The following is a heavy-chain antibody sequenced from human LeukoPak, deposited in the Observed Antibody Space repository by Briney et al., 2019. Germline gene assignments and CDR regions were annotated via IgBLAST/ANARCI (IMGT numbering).Heavy chain of an antibody. CDR2: ISSSGSTI. CDR3: ARDYYYDSSGYGY. V-gene: IGHV3-48*03. CDR1: GFTFSSYE. J-gene: IGHJ4*02. Sequence: GGSLRLSCAASGFTFSSYEMNWVRQAPGKGLEWVSYISSSGSTIYYADSVKGRFTISRDNAKNSLYLQMNSLRAEDTAVYYCARDYYYDSSGYGYWGQGTLVTVSS. D-gene: IGHD3-22*01.